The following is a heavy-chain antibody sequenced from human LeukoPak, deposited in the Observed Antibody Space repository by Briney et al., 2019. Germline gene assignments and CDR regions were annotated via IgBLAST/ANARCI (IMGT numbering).Heavy chain of an antibody. V-gene: IGHV3-48*01. Sequence: GGSLRLSCAASGFTFSSYEMNWVRQAPGKGLEWVSYISSSSSTIYYADSVKGRFTISRDNAKNSLYLQMNSLRAEDTAVYYCASSGGGAFDIWGQGTMVTVSS. D-gene: IGHD2-15*01. CDR3: ASSGGGAFDI. J-gene: IGHJ3*02. CDR1: GFTFSSYE. CDR2: ISSSSSTI.